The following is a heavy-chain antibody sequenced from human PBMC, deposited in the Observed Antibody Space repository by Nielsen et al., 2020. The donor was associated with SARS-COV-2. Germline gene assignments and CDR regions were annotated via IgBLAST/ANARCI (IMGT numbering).Heavy chain of an antibody. CDR1: GFPLSTSGMC. J-gene: IGHJ4*02. D-gene: IGHD6-19*01. Sequence: SGPTLVKPTQTLTLTCTFSGFPLSTSGMCVSWIRQPPGKPLEWLARIDWDDAKYYSTTLKTRLTISKDTSKNQVVLTMTNMDPVDTATYYCARQWLAQTDYWGQGTLVTVSS. CDR2: IDWDDAK. V-gene: IGHV2-70*11. CDR3: ARQWLAQTDY.